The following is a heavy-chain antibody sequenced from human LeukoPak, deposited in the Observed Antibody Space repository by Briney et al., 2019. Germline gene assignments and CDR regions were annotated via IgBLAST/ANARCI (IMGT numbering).Heavy chain of an antibody. CDR2: INHSGST. CDR1: GGPFSGYY. J-gene: IGHJ4*02. D-gene: IGHD5-18*01. Sequence: SETLSLTCAVYGGPFSGYYWSWIRQPPGKGLEWIGEINHSGSTNYNPSLKSRVTISVDTSKNQFSLKLSSVTAADTAVYYCAMVSIQLWPSFDYWGQGTLVTVSS. V-gene: IGHV4-34*01. CDR3: AMVSIQLWPSFDY.